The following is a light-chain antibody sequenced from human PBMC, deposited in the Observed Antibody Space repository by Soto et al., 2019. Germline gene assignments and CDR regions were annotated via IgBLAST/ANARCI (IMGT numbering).Light chain of an antibody. Sequence: QSALTQPPSVSGSPGQSVTISCTGTSSDVGSYNRVSWYQQPPGTAPKLMIYEVSNRPSGAPDRFSGSKSGNTASLTISGLQPEDEADYYCNSYTSSSTYVFGTGTKVTVL. CDR3: NSYTSSSTYV. J-gene: IGLJ1*01. V-gene: IGLV2-18*02. CDR2: EVS. CDR1: SSDVGSYNR.